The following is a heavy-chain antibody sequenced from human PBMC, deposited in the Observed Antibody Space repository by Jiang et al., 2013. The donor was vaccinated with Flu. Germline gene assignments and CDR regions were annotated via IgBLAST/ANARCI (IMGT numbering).Heavy chain of an antibody. Sequence: SGAEVKKPGASVKVSCKVSGYPLRELAMHWVRQVPGQGLEWLGGPDPDDGESRYQQNLLGRLTMTEDTSTDTAFMELSRLRSEDTAIYYCAIGNLTSGYFRFWGQGTLVTVSS. CDR2: PDPDDGES. J-gene: IGHJ4*02. D-gene: IGHD3-22*01. CDR3: AIGNLTSGYFRF. CDR1: GYPLRELA. V-gene: IGHV1-24*01.